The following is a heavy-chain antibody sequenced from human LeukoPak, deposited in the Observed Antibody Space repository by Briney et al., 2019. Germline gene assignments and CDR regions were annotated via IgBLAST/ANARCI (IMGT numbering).Heavy chain of an antibody. CDR1: GGSIISYY. D-gene: IGHD6-19*01. CDR3: AGGQYSSGWIHYYYYMDV. V-gene: IGHV4-59*01. Sequence: SETLSLTCTVSGGSIISYYWSWVRQPPGKGLEWIGYIYYSGSTNYNPSLKSRVTISVDTSKNQFSLKLSSVTAADTAVYYCAGGQYSSGWIHYYYYMDVWGKGTTVTISS. CDR2: IYYSGST. J-gene: IGHJ6*03.